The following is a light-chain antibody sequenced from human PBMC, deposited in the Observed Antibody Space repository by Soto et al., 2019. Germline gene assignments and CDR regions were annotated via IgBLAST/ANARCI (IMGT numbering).Light chain of an antibody. Sequence: QPALTQPPSGSAAPVHEGSITCSESSSNIGNDYVSWYQQLPGTAPKLLIYDDNKRPSGIPDRFSGSKSGTSATLGITGLQTGDEADYYCGTWDSSLSAYVFGTGTKVTVL. CDR1: SSNIGNDY. CDR2: DDN. J-gene: IGLJ1*01. V-gene: IGLV1-51*01. CDR3: GTWDSSLSAYV.